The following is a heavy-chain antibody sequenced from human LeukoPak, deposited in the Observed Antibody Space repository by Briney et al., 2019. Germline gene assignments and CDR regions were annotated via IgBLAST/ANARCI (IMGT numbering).Heavy chain of an antibody. CDR3: ARGLYIEYSSSSGYIH. D-gene: IGHD6-6*01. CDR2: INPNSGGT. V-gene: IGHV1-2*02. Sequence: ASVKVSCKASGYTFTGYYMHWVRQAPGQGLEWMGWINPNSGGTNYAQKFQGRVTMTRDTSISTAYMELSRLRSDDTAMYYCARGLYIEYSSSSGYIHWGQGTLVTVSS. J-gene: IGHJ4*02. CDR1: GYTFTGYY.